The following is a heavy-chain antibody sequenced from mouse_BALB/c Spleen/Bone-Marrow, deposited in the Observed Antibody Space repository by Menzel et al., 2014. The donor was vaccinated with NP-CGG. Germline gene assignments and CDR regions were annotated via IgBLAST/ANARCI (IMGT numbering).Heavy chain of an antibody. Sequence: QVHVKQSGAELVKPGASVKLSCKTSGYTFASYWMHWVKQRPGQGLEWIGEINPNNGRTNYNEKFRNKATLTVDKSSSTAYMQLSSLTSEDSAVYYCARYYNWYSDVWGAGTTVTVSS. CDR2: INPNNGRT. CDR3: ARYYNWYSDV. CDR1: GYTFASYW. J-gene: IGHJ1*01. V-gene: IGHV1S81*02. D-gene: IGHD1-1*01.